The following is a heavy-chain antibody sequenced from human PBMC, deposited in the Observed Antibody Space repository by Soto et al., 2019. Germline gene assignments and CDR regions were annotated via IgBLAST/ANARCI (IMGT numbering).Heavy chain of an antibody. CDR3: ARDGYCSSTSCRKGLFDP. CDR2: IIPIFGTA. D-gene: IGHD2-2*03. J-gene: IGHJ5*02. Sequence: ASVKVSCKASGGTFSSYAISWVRQAPGQGLEWMGGIIPIFGTANYAQKFQGRVTITADESTSTAYMELSSLRSEDTAVYYCARDGYCSSTSCRKGLFDPWGQGTLVTVSS. V-gene: IGHV1-69*13. CDR1: GGTFSSYA.